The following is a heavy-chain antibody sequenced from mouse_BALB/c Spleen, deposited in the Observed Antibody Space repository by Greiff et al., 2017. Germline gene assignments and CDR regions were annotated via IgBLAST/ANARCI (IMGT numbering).Heavy chain of an antibody. CDR2: IWAGGST. J-gene: IGHJ3*01. D-gene: IGHD2-1*01. V-gene: IGHV2-9*02. CDR1: GFSLTSYG. Sequence: QVQLQQSGPGLVAPSQSLSITCTVSGFSLTSYGVHWVRQPPGKGLEWLGVIWAGGSTNYNSALMSRLSISKDNSKSQVFLKMNSLQTDDTAMYYCATIYYGNEAYWGQGTLVTVSA. CDR3: ATIYYGNEAY.